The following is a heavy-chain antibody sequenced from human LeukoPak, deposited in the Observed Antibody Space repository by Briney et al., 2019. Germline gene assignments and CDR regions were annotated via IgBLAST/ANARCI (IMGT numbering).Heavy chain of an antibody. D-gene: IGHD3-16*01. CDR1: LFTCSYYR. J-gene: IGHJ4*02. CDR2: YSSCGFTI. CDR3: TSSTGFGKYFDY. V-gene: IGHV3-48*04. Sequence: GGSLILSCSVPLFTCSYYRMNSGRQAPGKGEGLDSYYSSCGFTINYADSVGRRFTLSRHNDKIPVYQQVNSLRPEDTAVYYCTSSTGFGKYFDYWGQGILVTVSS.